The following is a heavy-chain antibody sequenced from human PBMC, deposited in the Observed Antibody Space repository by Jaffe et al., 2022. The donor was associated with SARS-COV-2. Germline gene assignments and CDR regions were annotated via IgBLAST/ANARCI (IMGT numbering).Heavy chain of an antibody. D-gene: IGHD3-3*01. CDR1: GFTVSSNY. CDR3: ARGPFGVVIDGMDV. CDR2: IYSGGST. J-gene: IGHJ6*02. V-gene: IGHV3-53*01. Sequence: EVQLVESGGGLIQPGGSLRLSCAASGFTVSSNYMSWVRQAPGKGLEWVSVIYSGGSTYYADSVKGRFTISRDNSKNTLYLQMNSLRAEDTAVYYCARGPFGVVIDGMDVWGQGTTVTVSS.